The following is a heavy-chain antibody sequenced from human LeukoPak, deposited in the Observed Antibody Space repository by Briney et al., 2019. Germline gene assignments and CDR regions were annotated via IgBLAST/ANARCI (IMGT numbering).Heavy chain of an antibody. CDR3: AKDSFEIAVAY. J-gene: IGHJ4*02. CDR2: IRSDGSNK. V-gene: IGHV3-30*02. D-gene: IGHD6-19*01. Sequence: GGSLRLSCAASGFTFSSYGIHWVRQAPGKGLEWVAFIRSDGSNKYYADSVKGRFTISRDNSKNTLYLQMNSLRAEDTAVYYCAKDSFEIAVAYWGQGTLVTVSS. CDR1: GFTFSSYG.